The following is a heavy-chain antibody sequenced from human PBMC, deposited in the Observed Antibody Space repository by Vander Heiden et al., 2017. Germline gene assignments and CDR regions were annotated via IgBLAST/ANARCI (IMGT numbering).Heavy chain of an antibody. CDR2: ISGDSATT. J-gene: IGHJ4*02. V-gene: IGHV3-23*01. D-gene: IGHD2-8*02. Sequence: EVQLLESGGGLVQPGGSLRLSCVAPEFAFDTSSMSWVRQTPGGGLEWLSVISGDSATTVYADSVKGRFTISRDNSKNTLYLQLNSLRDDDTAVYYCVKGSRKAGGFDCWGQGTLVTVSS. CDR1: EFAFDTSS. CDR3: VKGSRKAGGFDC.